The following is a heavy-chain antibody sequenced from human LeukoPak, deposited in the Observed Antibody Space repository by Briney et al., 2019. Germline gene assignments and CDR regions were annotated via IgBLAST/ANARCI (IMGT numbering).Heavy chain of an antibody. CDR2: ISGSGGST. J-gene: IGHJ4*02. CDR3: ARDLTMIGLIRY. D-gene: IGHD3-22*01. Sequence: GGSLRLSCAASGFTFSSYGMGWVRQAPGKGLEWVSAISGSGGSTYYADSVKGRFTISRDNAKNSLYLQMNSLRAEDTAVYHCARDLTMIGLIRYWGQGTLVTVSS. V-gene: IGHV3-23*01. CDR1: GFTFSSYG.